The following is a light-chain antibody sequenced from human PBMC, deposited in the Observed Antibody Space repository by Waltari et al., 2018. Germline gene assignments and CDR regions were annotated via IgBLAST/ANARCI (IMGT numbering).Light chain of an antibody. Sequence: EIVMTPSPATLSVSPGERATLSSRSSQSVSSNLAWYQQKPGQAPRLLIYGASTRATGIPARCSGSGSGTEFTLTISSLQSEDFAVDYWQQYNNWPRTFGQGTKLEIK. V-gene: IGKV3-15*01. J-gene: IGKJ2*01. CDR3: QQYNNWPRT. CDR1: QSVSSN. CDR2: GAS.